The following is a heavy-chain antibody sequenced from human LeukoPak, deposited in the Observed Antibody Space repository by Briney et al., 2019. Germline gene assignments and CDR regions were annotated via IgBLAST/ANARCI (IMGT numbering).Heavy chain of an antibody. D-gene: IGHD5-24*01. V-gene: IGHV3-23*01. CDR3: AKGPGRWLQLRYFDF. CDR2: ISGSGGST. CDR1: GFTFSSYA. J-gene: IGHJ4*02. Sequence: GGSLRLSCAASGFTFSSYAMSWVRQAPGKGLEWVSAISGSGGSTYYADSVKGRFTISRDNSKNTLYLRMSSLRADDTAVYYCAKGPGRWLQLRYFDFWGQGTLVIVSS.